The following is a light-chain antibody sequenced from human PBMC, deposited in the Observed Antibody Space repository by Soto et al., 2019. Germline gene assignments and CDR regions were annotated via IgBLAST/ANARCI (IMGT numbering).Light chain of an antibody. V-gene: IGLV2-8*01. CDR1: SSDVGAYNY. CDR2: EVT. Sequence: QSALTQPPSASGSPGQSVTISCTGTSSDVGAYNYVSWYQQYPGKAPKLMIYEVTKRPSGVPDRFSGSKSGNTASLTVSGLQAEDEFEYYCTAYVGNDIWVFGGGTKLTVL. J-gene: IGLJ3*02. CDR3: TAYVGNDIWV.